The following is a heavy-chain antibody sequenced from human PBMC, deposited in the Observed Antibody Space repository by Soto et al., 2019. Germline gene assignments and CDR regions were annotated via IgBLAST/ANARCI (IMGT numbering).Heavy chain of an antibody. CDR1: GGSLGSTSYY. CDR3: AREVAAAVLQYYYYYGMDV. CDR2: INHSGST. Sequence: SETLFLTCTVSGGSLGSTSYYRSWIRQPPGKGLEWIGEINHSGSTNYNPSLKSRVTISVDTSKNQFSLKLSSVPAADTAVYYCAREVAAAVLQYYYYYGMDVWGQGTTVTVSS. J-gene: IGHJ6*02. V-gene: IGHV4-39*07. D-gene: IGHD6-13*01.